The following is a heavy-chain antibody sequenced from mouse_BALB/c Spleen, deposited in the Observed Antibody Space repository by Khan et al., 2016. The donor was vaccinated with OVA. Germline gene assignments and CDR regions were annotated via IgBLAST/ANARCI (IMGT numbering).Heavy chain of an antibody. V-gene: IGHV5-6-4*01. CDR1: GFTFSSYS. J-gene: IGHJ2*03. Sequence: EVELVESGGGLLKPGGSLKLSCAASGFTFSSYSMSWVRRTPEKRLEWVATITSGGSYTKYPDSVKGRFTISRDNAQNTLYLQMSSLKSEDASIYYCTSDRNYYGSSFYFDSWRHGTSLTVSS. CDR3: TSDRNYYGSSFYFDS. CDR2: ITSGGSYT. D-gene: IGHD1-1*01.